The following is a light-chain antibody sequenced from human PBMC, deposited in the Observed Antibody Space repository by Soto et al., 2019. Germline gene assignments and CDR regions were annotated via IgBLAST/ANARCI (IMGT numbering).Light chain of an antibody. CDR1: KGINNY. CDR2: ATS. CDR3: QQYNSDPWT. J-gene: IGKJ1*01. Sequence: DIQMTQSPPSLSASVGDRVTITCRASKGINNYLAWFQQQPGTAPKPLIYATSTLHSGVPSRFTGRGSGTEFTLTITSLPPEDFVTYYCQQYNSDPWTFGQGTKVEVK. V-gene: IGKV1-16*01.